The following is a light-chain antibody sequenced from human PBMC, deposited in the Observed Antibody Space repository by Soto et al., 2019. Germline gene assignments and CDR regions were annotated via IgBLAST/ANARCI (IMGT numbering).Light chain of an antibody. J-gene: IGLJ2*01. CDR3: CSYAGSSSVV. Sequence: QSVLTRPASVSGSPGQSITISCTGSSSDVGSHNLVSWYQQHPGKAPKLIIYDVSKRPSGVSNRFSGSKSGNTASLTISGLQAEDEADYCCCSYAGSSSVVFGGGTKLTVL. V-gene: IGLV2-23*02. CDR1: SSDVGSHNL. CDR2: DVS.